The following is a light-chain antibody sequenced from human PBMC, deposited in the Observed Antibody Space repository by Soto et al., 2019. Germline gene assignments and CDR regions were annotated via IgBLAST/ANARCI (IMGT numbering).Light chain of an antibody. V-gene: IGKV1-5*03. CDR3: QQYQSLWT. J-gene: IGKJ1*01. CDR1: QSISSY. Sequence: IQMTQSPSTLSASVGDRVTITCRASQSISSYLAWYQQKPGKAPKLLIYKASSLESGVPSRFSGSESGTEFTLTISSLQPDDFATYYCQQYQSLWTFGQGTKVDIK. CDR2: KAS.